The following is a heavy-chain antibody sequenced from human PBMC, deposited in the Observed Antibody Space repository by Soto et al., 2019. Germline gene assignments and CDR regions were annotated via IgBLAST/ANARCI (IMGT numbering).Heavy chain of an antibody. V-gene: IGHV4-4*02. CDR1: GAAISQTNW. J-gene: IGHJ5*01. Sequence: PSETLSLTCTVSGAAISQTNWWSWVRQAPDKGLEWIGEIYHSGTTYYNPSLKSRVILSVNKSKNQFPLRLKSVTAADTAVYFCARVAAGFLRLLDSWGQGALVTVSS. CDR3: ARVAAGFLRLLDS. CDR2: IYHSGTT. D-gene: IGHD3-10*01.